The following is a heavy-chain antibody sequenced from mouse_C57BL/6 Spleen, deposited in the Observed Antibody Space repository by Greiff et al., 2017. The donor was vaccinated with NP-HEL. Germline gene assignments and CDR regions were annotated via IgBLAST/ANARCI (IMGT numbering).Heavy chain of an antibody. CDR3: ASKSNPAAWFAY. J-gene: IGHJ3*01. V-gene: IGHV3-6*01. CDR1: GYSITSGYY. D-gene: IGHD2-5*01. CDR2: ISYDGSN. Sequence: EVKLMESGPGLVKPSQSLSLTCSVTGYSITSGYYWNWIRQFPGNKLEWMGYISYDGSNNYNPSLKNRISITRDTSKNQFFLKLNSVTTEDTATYYCASKSNPAAWFAYWGQGTLVTVSA.